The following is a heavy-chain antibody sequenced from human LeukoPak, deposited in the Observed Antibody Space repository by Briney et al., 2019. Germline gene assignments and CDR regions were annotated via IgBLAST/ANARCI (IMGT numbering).Heavy chain of an antibody. J-gene: IGHJ4*02. Sequence: SETLSLTCAVYGGSFSGYYWSWIRQPPGKGLEWIGEIDHSGSTNYNPSLKSRVTISVDTSKNQFSLKLSSVTAADTAVYYCARAYPRIGKDYWGQGTLVTVSS. CDR2: IDHSGST. CDR3: ARAYPRIGKDY. CDR1: GGSFSGYY. D-gene: IGHD2/OR15-2a*01. V-gene: IGHV4-34*01.